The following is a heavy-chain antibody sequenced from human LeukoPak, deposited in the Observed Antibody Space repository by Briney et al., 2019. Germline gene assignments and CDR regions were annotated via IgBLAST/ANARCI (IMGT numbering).Heavy chain of an antibody. Sequence: PSETLSLTCTVSGGSISSGGYYWGWIRQPPGKGLEWIGSIYYSGSTYYNPSLKSRVTISVDTSKNQFSLKLSSVTAADTAVYYCARPSGWFDHLFDYWGQGTLVTVSS. CDR2: IYYSGST. CDR3: ARPSGWFDHLFDY. D-gene: IGHD3-10*01. CDR1: GGSISSGGYY. J-gene: IGHJ4*02. V-gene: IGHV4-39*01.